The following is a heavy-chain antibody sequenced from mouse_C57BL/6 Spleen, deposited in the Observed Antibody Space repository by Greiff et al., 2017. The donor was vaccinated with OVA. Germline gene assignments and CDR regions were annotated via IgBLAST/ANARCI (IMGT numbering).Heavy chain of an antibody. D-gene: IGHD2-10*01. CDR2: FYPGSGSI. V-gene: IGHV1-62-2*01. CDR3: ARHEDPSYDLYAMDY. CDR1: GYTFTEYT. Sequence: VQRVESGAELVKPGASVKLSCKASGYTFTEYTIHWVKQRSGQGLEWIGWFYPGSGSIKYNEKFKDKATLTADKSSSTVYMELSRLTSEDSAVYFCARHEDPSYDLYAMDYWGQGTSVTVSS. J-gene: IGHJ4*01.